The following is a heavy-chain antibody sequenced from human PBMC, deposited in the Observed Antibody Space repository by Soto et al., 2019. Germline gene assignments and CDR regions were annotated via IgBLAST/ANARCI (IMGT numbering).Heavy chain of an antibody. CDR2: IYYSGST. V-gene: IGHV4-59*01. J-gene: IGHJ6*03. Sequence: PSETLSLTCTVSGGSISSYYWSWIRQPPGKGLEWIGYIYYSGSTNYNPSLKSRVTISVDTSKNQFSLKLSSVTAADTAVYYCASTTPPYRSSTSCYSDYYYYMDVWGKGTTVTVS. CDR3: ASTTPPYRSSTSCYSDYYYYMDV. CDR1: GGSISSYY. D-gene: IGHD2-2*01.